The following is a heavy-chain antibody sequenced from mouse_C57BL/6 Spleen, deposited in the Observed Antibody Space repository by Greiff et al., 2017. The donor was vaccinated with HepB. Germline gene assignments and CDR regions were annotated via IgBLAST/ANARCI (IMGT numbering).Heavy chain of an antibody. CDR1: GFTFSDYG. D-gene: IGHD4-1*01. V-gene: IGHV5-17*01. CDR2: ISSGSSTI. Sequence: EVKLMESGGGLVKPGGSLKLSCAASGFTFSDYGMHWVRQAPEKGLEWVAYISSGSSTIYYAETVKGRFTISRDNAKNTLFLQMTSLRSEDTAMYYCARGNWDGAFDYWGQGTTLTVSS. J-gene: IGHJ2*01. CDR3: ARGNWDGAFDY.